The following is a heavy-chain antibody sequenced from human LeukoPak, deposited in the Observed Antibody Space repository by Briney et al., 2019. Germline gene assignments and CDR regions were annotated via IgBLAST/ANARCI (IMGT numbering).Heavy chain of an antibody. CDR2: IYYSGST. D-gene: IGHD4-11*01. V-gene: IGHV4-59*01. J-gene: IGHJ6*02. CDR1: GGSISSYY. Sequence: SETLSLTCTVSGGSISSYYWSWIRQPPGKGLECIGYIYYSGSTNYNPSLKSRVTISVDTSKNQFSLKLSSVTAADTAVYYCARAPGSTVNPSAYYYYGMDVWGQGTTVTVSS. CDR3: ARAPGSTVNPSAYYYYGMDV.